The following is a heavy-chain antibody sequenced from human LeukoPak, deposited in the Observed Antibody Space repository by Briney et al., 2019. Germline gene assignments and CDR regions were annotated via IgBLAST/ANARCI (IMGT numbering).Heavy chain of an antibody. CDR2: ICCDGGSI. D-gene: IGHD1-26*01. Sequence: GGSLRLSCAASGFTFDGYAMHWVRQAPGKGLEWVSGICCDGGSIGSADSVKGRFTFSRDNAKNSLYLQMNSRRAEDTAVYYCARHQGERQYYYYPYYMDVWGKGTTVTVSS. J-gene: IGHJ6*03. V-gene: IGHV3-9*01. CDR1: GFTFDGYA. CDR3: ARHQGERQYYYYPYYMDV.